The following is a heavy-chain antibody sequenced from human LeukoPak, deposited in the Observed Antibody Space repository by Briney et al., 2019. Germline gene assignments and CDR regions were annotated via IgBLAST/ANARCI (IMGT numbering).Heavy chain of an antibody. CDR1: GFTFSSYA. D-gene: IGHD3-9*01. Sequence: PGGSLRLSCAASGFTFSSYAMSWVRQAPGKGLEWVSAISGSGGSTYYADSVKGRFTISRDNAKNSLYLQMNSLRAEDTAVYYCASTSRYFDWLLEDYYYGMDVWGQGTTVTVSS. J-gene: IGHJ6*02. V-gene: IGHV3-23*01. CDR2: ISGSGGST. CDR3: ASTSRYFDWLLEDYYYGMDV.